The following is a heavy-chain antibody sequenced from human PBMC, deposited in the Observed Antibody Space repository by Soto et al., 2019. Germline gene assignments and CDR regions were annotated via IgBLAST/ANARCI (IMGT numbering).Heavy chain of an antibody. J-gene: IGHJ3*02. D-gene: IGHD5-18*01. CDR2: ISSTSVTI. CDR1: GFPFSLYS. CDR3: SSSRRGDTPCPDGFGI. V-gene: IGHV3-48*01. Sequence: AGSLRLSCAASGFPFSLYSMNWARPAPGKGLEWVSYISSTSVTIYYADSVKGRFTISRDNARNSLYLQMNSLRADDTAVYYCSSSRRGDTPCPDGFGICGEGTMVTGS.